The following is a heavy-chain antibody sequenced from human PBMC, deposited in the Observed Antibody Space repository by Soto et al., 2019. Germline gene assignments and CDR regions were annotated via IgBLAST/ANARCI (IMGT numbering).Heavy chain of an antibody. D-gene: IGHD1-20*01. V-gene: IGHV1-2*02. CDR2: INPNSGGT. Sequence: ASVKVSCKASGYTFTGYYMHWVRQAPGQGLEWMGWINPNSGGTNYAQKFQGRVTMTRDTSISTAYMELSRLRSDDTAVYYCARVGEITGTTPSGDFDIWGQGTMVTVSS. J-gene: IGHJ3*02. CDR1: GYTFTGYY. CDR3: ARVGEITGTTPSGDFDI.